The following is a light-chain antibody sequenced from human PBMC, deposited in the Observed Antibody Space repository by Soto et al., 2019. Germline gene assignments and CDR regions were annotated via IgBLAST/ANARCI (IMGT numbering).Light chain of an antibody. CDR1: SSDVGGYNY. CDR2: AVS. V-gene: IGLV2-14*01. J-gene: IGLJ1*01. Sequence: QSPLTQPASVSGTPGQSITISCTGTSSDVGGYNYVSWYQQHPGKAPKLMIYAVSNRPSGVSNRFSGSKSGNTASLTISGLQAEDEADYYCSSYTSSSTLYVFGTGTKVTV. CDR3: SSYTSSSTLYV.